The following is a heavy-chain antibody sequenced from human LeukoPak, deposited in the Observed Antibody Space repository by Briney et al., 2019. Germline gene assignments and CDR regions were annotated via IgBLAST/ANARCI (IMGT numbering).Heavy chain of an antibody. CDR3: ARGVALEYGDYPPFDY. Sequence: ASVKVSCKASGYTFTGYYMHWVRQAPGQGLEWMGWINPNSGDTNYALKFQGRVTMATDTSISTAYMEVSRLRSDDTAVYYCARGVALEYGDYPPFDYWGQGTLVTVSS. CDR1: GYTFTGYY. D-gene: IGHD4-17*01. CDR2: INPNSGDT. J-gene: IGHJ4*02. V-gene: IGHV1-2*02.